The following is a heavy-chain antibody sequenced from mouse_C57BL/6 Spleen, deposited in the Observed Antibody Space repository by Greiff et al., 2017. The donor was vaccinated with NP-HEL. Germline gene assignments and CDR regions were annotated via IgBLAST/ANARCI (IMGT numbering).Heavy chain of an antibody. CDR2: IDPSDSYT. CDR1: GYTFTSYW. V-gene: IGHV1-69*01. CDR3: AGGYYFDY. J-gene: IGHJ2*01. Sequence: QVQLQQPGAELVMPGASVKLSCKASGYTFTSYWMHWVKQRPGQGLEWIGEIDPSDSYTNYNQKFEGKSTLTVDKSSSTAYMQLSSLTSEDSAVYYCAGGYYFDYWGQGTTLTVSS.